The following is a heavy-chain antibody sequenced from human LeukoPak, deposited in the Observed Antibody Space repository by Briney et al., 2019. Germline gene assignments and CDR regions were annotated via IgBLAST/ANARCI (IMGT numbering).Heavy chain of an antibody. Sequence: PGGSLRLSCAASGFTFSDYYMSWIRQAPGKGLEGISYAGSSGSPMNYADSVKGRFTISKDNAKNSLYLQMNSLRAEDTAMYYCARTGFDLWSGYYGARYFFDYWGQGTLVTVSS. D-gene: IGHD3-3*01. J-gene: IGHJ4*02. V-gene: IGHV3-11*01. CDR1: GFTFSDYY. CDR2: AGSSGSPM. CDR3: ARTGFDLWSGYYGARYFFDY.